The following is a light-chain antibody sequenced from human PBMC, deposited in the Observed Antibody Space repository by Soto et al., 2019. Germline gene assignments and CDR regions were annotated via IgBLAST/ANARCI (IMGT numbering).Light chain of an antibody. CDR2: NSY. J-gene: IGLJ1*01. V-gene: IGLV1-44*01. CDR3: SSWDASLNGYV. CDR1: SSNIGSKT. Sequence: HSVLTKPPSSNGLPGQRVTISCSGSSSNIGSKTVNWYQQLPGTVPKLLIYNSYQRPSGVPDRFSASKSGTSASLAISGLQSEDEADYYCSSWDASLNGYVFGTGTQLTVL.